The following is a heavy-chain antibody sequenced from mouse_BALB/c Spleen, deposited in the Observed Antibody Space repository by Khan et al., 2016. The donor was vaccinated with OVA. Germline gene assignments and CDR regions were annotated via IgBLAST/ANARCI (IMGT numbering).Heavy chain of an antibody. Sequence: VQLQQSGPELVKPGASVKISCKASGYSFTGYFMNWVMQSHGKSLEWIGRINPHIGETFYNQKFKGKATLTVDESSSTAYMELRSLASEDSAVYYWARIYGSDFDYWGQGTTLTVSS. V-gene: IGHV1-20*02. CDR1: GYSFTGYF. D-gene: IGHD1-1*01. CDR3: ARIYGSDFDY. CDR2: INPHIGET. J-gene: IGHJ2*01.